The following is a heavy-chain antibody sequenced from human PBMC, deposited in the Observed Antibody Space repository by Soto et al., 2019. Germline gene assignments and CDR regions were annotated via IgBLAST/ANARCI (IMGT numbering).Heavy chain of an antibody. CDR3: AVLSMD. D-gene: IGHD3-10*01. Sequence: QVQLVQSGAEVKKPGASVKVSCKASGYTFTDYYLHWVRQAPGQGLECMGWINPNSGATNYAQKFQGRVTMTRDTSTSTAYMVLSRLRSDYTAVYYCAVLSMDWGQGTPVTVSS. CDR1: GYTFTDYY. CDR2: INPNSGAT. V-gene: IGHV1-2*02. J-gene: IGHJ4*02.